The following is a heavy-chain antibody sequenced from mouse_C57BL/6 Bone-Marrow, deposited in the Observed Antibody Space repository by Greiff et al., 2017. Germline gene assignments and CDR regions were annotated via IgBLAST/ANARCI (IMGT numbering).Heavy chain of an antibody. CDR2: IYPRSGNT. Sequence: QVQLKQSGAELARPGASVKLSCKASGYTFTSYGISWVKQRTGQGLEWIGEIYPRSGNTYYNEKFKGKATLTADKSSSTAYMELRSLTSEDSAVYFCARGSGSTTVVPYYFDNWRQGTTHTVSS. D-gene: IGHD1-1*01. V-gene: IGHV1-81*01. CDR3: ARGSGSTTVVPYYFDN. J-gene: IGHJ2*01. CDR1: GYTFTSYG.